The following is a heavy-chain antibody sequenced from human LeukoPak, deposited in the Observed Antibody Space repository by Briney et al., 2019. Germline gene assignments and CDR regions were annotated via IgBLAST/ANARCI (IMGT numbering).Heavy chain of an antibody. CDR2: ISVRSNYI. J-gene: IGHJ4*02. CDR1: GFTFSSYA. D-gene: IGHD3-22*01. V-gene: IGHV3-21*01. CDR3: VRLGRNSDTSGFYYYYDY. Sequence: PGGSLTLPRAASGFTFSSYAMSWVRQAPGKGLEWVSSISVRSNYIYYADSVRGRFSISRDDARDSLYLQMNSLRAEDTAVYYCVRLGRNSDTSGFYYYYDYWGRETVVTVSS.